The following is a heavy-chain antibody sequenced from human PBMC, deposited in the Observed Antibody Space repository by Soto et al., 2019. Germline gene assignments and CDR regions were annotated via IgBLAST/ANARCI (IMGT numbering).Heavy chain of an antibody. Sequence: SETLSLTCTVSGGSISSYYWSWIRQPPGKGLEWIGYIYYSGSTNYNPSLKSRVTISVDTSKNQFSLKLSSVTAADTAVYYCGRGAWDYWGQGTLVTVSS. D-gene: IGHD2-21*01. CDR2: IYYSGST. CDR1: GGSISSYY. J-gene: IGHJ4*02. V-gene: IGHV4-59*01. CDR3: GRGAWDY.